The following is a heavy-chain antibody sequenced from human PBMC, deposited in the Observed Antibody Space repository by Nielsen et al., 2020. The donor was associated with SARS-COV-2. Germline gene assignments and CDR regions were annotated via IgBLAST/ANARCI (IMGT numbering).Heavy chain of an antibody. CDR2: ISTDSGNP. J-gene: IGHJ4*02. V-gene: IGHV7-4-1*02. CDR3: AREQSFCGVDCYSYFDF. CDR1: GYTFTNYA. Sequence: ASVKVSCKASGYTFTNYAMNWVRQAPGQGLEWMGWISTDSGNPTYAQGLTGRFVFSLDTSVTTTYLQISNLKAEDTAVYYCAREQSFCGVDCYSYFDFWGQGALVTVSS. D-gene: IGHD2-21*02.